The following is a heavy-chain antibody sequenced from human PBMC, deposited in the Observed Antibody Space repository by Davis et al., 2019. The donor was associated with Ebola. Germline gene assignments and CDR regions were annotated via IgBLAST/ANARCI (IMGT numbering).Heavy chain of an antibody. CDR3: SGTTGYYYYGMDV. V-gene: IGHV4-30-4*08. D-gene: IGHD1-7*01. CDR1: GGSVSSGSYY. Sequence: SETLSLTCTVSGGSVSSGSYYWSWIRQPPGKGLEWIGYIYYSGSTYYNPSLKSRVTISVDTSKNQFSLKLSSVTAADTAVYYCSGTTGYYYYGMDVWGKGTTVTVSS. J-gene: IGHJ6*04. CDR2: IYYSGST.